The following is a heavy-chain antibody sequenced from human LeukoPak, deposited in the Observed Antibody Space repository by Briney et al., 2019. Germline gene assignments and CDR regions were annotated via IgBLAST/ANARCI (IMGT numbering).Heavy chain of an antibody. Sequence: SETLSLTCTVSGGSISSYYWSWIRQPPGKGLEWIGYIYYSGSTNYNPSLKSRVTISVDTSKNQFSLKLSSVTAADTAVYYCARDGAVAGPSSMDVWGKGTTVTVPS. CDR1: GGSISSYY. V-gene: IGHV4-59*01. CDR3: ARDGAVAGPSSMDV. CDR2: IYYSGST. D-gene: IGHD6-19*01. J-gene: IGHJ6*03.